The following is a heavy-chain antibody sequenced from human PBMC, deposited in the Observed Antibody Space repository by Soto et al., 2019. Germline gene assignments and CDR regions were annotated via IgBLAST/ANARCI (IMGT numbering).Heavy chain of an antibody. CDR2: ISYDGSNK. CDR3: ARSNGGPFDY. V-gene: IGHV3-30-3*01. CDR1: GFTFSSYA. D-gene: IGHD4-17*01. J-gene: IGHJ4*02. Sequence: GGSLRLSCAASGFTFSSYAMHWVRQAPGKGLEWVAVISYDGSNKYYADSVKGRFTISRDNSKNTRYLQMNSTRAEDTAGYYCARSNGGPFDYGGEGTLVTVSS.